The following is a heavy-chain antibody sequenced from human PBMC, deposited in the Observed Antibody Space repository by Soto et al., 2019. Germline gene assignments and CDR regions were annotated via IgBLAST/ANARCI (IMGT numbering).Heavy chain of an antibody. J-gene: IGHJ4*02. CDR2: MNPNSGNT. Sequence: QVQLVQSGAEVKKPGASVKVSCKASRYTFTSYDVNWVRQATGQGIEWMGWMNPNSGNTGYAQKFQGRVTMTRNTSISTADRELSSLRSEDTAGYYCAREHSSSWRFDYWGQGTLVTVSS. V-gene: IGHV1-8*01. CDR1: RYTFTSYD. CDR3: AREHSSSWRFDY. D-gene: IGHD6-13*01.